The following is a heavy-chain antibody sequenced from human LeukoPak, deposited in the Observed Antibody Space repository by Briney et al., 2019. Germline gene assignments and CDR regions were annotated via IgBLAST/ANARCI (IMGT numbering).Heavy chain of an antibody. CDR1: GDSVSSNSAA. Sequence: SQTLSLTCAISGDSVSSNSAAWNWIRQSPSRGLEWLGRTYYRSKWYNDYAVSVKSRITINPDTSKNQFSLQLNSVTLEDTAVYYCARARSLYGGAAAAIDYWGQGTLVTVSS. V-gene: IGHV6-1*01. CDR2: TYYRSKWYN. CDR3: ARARSLYGGAAAAIDY. J-gene: IGHJ4*02. D-gene: IGHD6-13*01.